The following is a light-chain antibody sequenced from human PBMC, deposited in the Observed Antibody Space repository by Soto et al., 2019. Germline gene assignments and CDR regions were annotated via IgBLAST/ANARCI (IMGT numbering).Light chain of an antibody. Sequence: QSVLTQPPSASGTPGQRVTISCSGSSSNIGSNTVSWYQQLPGTAPQLLIYTNNQRPSGVPDRFSGSKSGTSASLAISGLQSEDEVDYYSAAWDDSLNGVVFGGGTKLTVL. CDR3: AAWDDSLNGVV. CDR2: TNN. V-gene: IGLV1-44*01. CDR1: SSNIGSNT. J-gene: IGLJ2*01.